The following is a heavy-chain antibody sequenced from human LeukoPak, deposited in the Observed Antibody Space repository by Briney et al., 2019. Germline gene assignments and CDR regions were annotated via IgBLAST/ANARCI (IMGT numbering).Heavy chain of an antibody. Sequence: QAGGSLRLSCAASGFTFSSYAMSWVRQAPGKGLEWVSAISGSGGSTYYADSVKGRFTISRDNSKNTLYLQMNSLRAEDTAVYYCAKVQALGYCSSTSCYYFDYWGQGTLVTVSS. CDR1: GFTFSSYA. CDR3: AKVQALGYCSSTSCYYFDY. CDR2: ISGSGGST. J-gene: IGHJ4*02. D-gene: IGHD2-2*01. V-gene: IGHV3-23*01.